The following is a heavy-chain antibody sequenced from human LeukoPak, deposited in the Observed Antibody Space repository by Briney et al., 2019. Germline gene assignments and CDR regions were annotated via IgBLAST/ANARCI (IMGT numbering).Heavy chain of an antibody. D-gene: IGHD3-10*01. V-gene: IGHV3-23*01. CDR2: ISGSGGST. CDR1: GFTFSSYA. CDR3: AKQPGYYGSGTYFVDV. Sequence: PGGSLRLSCAASGFTFSSYAMSWVRQAPGKGLEWVSAISGSGGSTYYADSVKGRFTISRDNSKNTLYLQMNSLRAEDTAVYYCAKQPGYYGSGTYFVDVWGQGTTVTVSS. J-gene: IGHJ6*02.